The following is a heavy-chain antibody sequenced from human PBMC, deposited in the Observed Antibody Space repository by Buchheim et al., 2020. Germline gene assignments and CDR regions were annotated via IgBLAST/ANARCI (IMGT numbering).Heavy chain of an antibody. V-gene: IGHV4-61*02. CDR1: GGSISSGSYY. Sequence: QVQLQESGPGLVKPSQTLSLTCTVSGGSISSGSYYWSWIRQPAGKGLEWIGRIYTSGSTNYNPSLKSRVTISVDTSKNQVSLKLSSVPAADTAVYYCARVVAAAGTNWFDPWGQGTL. CDR3: ARVVAAAGTNWFDP. D-gene: IGHD6-13*01. CDR2: IYTSGST. J-gene: IGHJ5*02.